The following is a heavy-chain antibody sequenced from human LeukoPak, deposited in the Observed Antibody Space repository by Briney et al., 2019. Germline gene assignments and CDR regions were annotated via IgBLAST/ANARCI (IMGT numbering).Heavy chain of an antibody. CDR1: GGSFSGYY. V-gene: IGHV4-34*01. Sequence: KTSETLSLTCAVYGGSFSGYYWGWIRQPPGKGLEWIGSIYHSGRTFYNPSLKSRVTMSVDTSKSQFSLKLSSVTAADTAVYYCARDFGGLRGPTRFDYWGQGTLVTVSS. CDR2: IYHSGRT. J-gene: IGHJ4*02. CDR3: ARDFGGLRGPTRFDY. D-gene: IGHD3-3*01.